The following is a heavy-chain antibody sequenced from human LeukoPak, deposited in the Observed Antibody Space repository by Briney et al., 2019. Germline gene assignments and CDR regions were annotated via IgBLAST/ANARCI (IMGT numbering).Heavy chain of an antibody. CDR1: GGPFSGYY. D-gene: IGHD5-24*01. CDR2: INHSGST. V-gene: IGHV4-34*01. CDR3: ARGRKMALDY. Sequence: SETLSLTCAVYGGPFSGYYWSWIRQPPGKGLEWIGEINHSGSTNYNPSLKSRVTISVDTSKNQFSLKLSSVPAADTAVYYCARGRKMALDYWGQGTLVTVSS. J-gene: IGHJ4*02.